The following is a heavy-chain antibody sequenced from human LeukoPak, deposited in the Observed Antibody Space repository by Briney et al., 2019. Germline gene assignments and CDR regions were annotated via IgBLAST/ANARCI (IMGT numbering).Heavy chain of an antibody. V-gene: IGHV4-59*08. Sequence: SETLSLTCTVSGGSISSYYWSWIRQPPGKGLEWIGYIYYSGSTNYNPSLKSRVTISVDTSKNQFSLKLSSVTAADSAVDYCGGVGDPSGYSYGYDYWGQGTLVTVSS. CDR1: GGSISSYY. CDR3: GGVGDPSGYSYGYDY. J-gene: IGHJ4*02. CDR2: IYYSGST. D-gene: IGHD5-18*01.